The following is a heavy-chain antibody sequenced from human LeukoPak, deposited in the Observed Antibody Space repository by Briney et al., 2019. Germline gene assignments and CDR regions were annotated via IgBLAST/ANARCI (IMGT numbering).Heavy chain of an antibody. CDR3: ARGFMVRGVIIRGYMDV. Sequence: SETLSLTCTVSGGSISSSSYYWGWIRQPPGKGLEWIGSIYYSGSTCYNPSLKSRVTISVDTSKNQFSLKLSSVAAADTAVYYCARGFMVRGVIIRGYMDVWGKGTTVTVSS. CDR2: IYYSGST. CDR1: GGSISSSSYY. J-gene: IGHJ6*03. D-gene: IGHD3-10*01. V-gene: IGHV4-39*07.